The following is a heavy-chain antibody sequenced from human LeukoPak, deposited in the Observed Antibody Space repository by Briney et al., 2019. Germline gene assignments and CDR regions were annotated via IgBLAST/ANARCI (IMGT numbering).Heavy chain of an antibody. CDR3: ARGTARDYYYGMDV. J-gene: IGHJ6*02. D-gene: IGHD5-18*01. CDR2: IIPIFGTA. Sequence: ASVKVSCKASGGTFSGYAISWVRQAPGQGLEWMGGIIPIFGTANYAQKFQGRVTITADESTSTAYMELSSLRSEDTAVYYCARGTARDYYYGMDVWGQGTTVTVSS. V-gene: IGHV1-69*13. CDR1: GGTFSGYA.